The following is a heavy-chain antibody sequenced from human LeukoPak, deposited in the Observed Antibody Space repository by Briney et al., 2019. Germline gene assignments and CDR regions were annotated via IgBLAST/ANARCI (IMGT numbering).Heavy chain of an antibody. CDR1: GFTFSSYA. D-gene: IGHD3-16*01. CDR3: AKAGPIGDVYDVFDI. J-gene: IGHJ3*02. Sequence: GGSLRLSCAASGFTFSSYAMSWVRQAPGKGLEWVSLISGSSSSTYYVDSVKGRFTISRDNSKNTAYLQMNNLRAEDTTIYYCAKAGPIGDVYDVFDIWGQGTMVTVSS. V-gene: IGHV3-23*01. CDR2: ISGSSSST.